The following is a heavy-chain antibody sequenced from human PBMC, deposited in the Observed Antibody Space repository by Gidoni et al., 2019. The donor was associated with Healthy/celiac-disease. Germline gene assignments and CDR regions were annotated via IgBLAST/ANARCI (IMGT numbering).Heavy chain of an antibody. D-gene: IGHD1-26*01. CDR1: GFPFSNAW. V-gene: IGHV3-15*01. CDR3: TTYRTVGASTNFWFDY. Sequence: EVQLVESGVGLVKPGGSLRLSCAVSGFPFSNAWLSWVRQAPGKGLEWVGLFKSKTDGGTTDYAEPVKGRFTIARDDSKNTLFLQMNSLKTEDTAVYYCTTYRTVGASTNFWFDYWGQGILVTVSS. CDR2: FKSKTDGGTT. J-gene: IGHJ4*02.